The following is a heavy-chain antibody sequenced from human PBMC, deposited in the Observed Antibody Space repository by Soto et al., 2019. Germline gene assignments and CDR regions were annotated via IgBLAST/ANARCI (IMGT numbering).Heavy chain of an antibody. CDR2: VIPAFNTS. Sequence: SVKVSCKASGGSFVRYSVSWVRQAPGQGLEWIGGVIPAFNTSNYSLKFQGRVAIFADLSTSTVFMELRSLRSEDTALYYCARGDEMTAVTIFEYWGQGTLVTVSS. D-gene: IGHD4-17*01. CDR1: GGSFVRYS. CDR3: ARGDEMTAVTIFEY. J-gene: IGHJ4*02. V-gene: IGHV1-69*13.